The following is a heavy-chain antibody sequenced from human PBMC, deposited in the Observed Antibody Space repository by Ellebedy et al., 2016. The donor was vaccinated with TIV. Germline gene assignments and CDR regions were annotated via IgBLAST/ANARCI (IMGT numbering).Heavy chain of an antibody. CDR2: IYHSETT. CDR3: AEGRSGWYYFDY. J-gene: IGHJ4*02. D-gene: IGHD6-19*01. V-gene: IGHV4-39*07. CDR1: GGSISSSFYQ. Sequence: SETLSLTCTVSGGSISSSFYQWGWIRQPPGKGLEWVGSIYHSETTYYNPSLKSRVTISVDTSKNQFSLKLNSVTAADTAVYYCAEGRSGWYYFDYWGQGTPVTVSS.